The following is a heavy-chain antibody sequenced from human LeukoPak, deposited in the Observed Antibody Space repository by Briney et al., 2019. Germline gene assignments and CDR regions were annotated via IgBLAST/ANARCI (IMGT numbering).Heavy chain of an antibody. V-gene: IGHV4-4*09. D-gene: IGHD6-13*01. Sequence: KPSETLSLTCTVSGGSISSYYWSWIRQPPGKGLEWIGYIYTSGSTNYNPSLKSRVTISVDTSKNQFSLKLTSVTAADTAVYYCARRRSSPPGYYYYYMDVWGKGTTVTVSS. J-gene: IGHJ6*03. CDR2: IYTSGST. CDR3: ARRRSSPPGYYYYYMDV. CDR1: GGSISSYY.